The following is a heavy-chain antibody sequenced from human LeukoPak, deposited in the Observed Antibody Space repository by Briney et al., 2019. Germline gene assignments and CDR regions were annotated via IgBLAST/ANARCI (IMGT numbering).Heavy chain of an antibody. CDR2: MNPNSGNT. CDR1: GYTFTSYD. V-gene: IGHV1-8*03. CDR3: ARTDQDYYDSAGFDY. Sequence: ASVKVSCKASGYTFTSYDINWVRQATGQGLEWMGWMNPNSGNTGYAQEFQGRVTITRNTSISTAYTELSSLRSEDTAVYYCARTDQDYYDSAGFDYWGQGTLVTVSS. J-gene: IGHJ4*02. D-gene: IGHD3-22*01.